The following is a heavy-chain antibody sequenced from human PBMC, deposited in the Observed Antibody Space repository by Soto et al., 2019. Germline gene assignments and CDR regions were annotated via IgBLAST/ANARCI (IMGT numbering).Heavy chain of an antibody. CDR1: GYTFTSYG. V-gene: IGHV1-18*01. Sequence: GASVKVSCKASGYTFTSYGISWVRQAPGQGLEWMGWISAYNGNTNYAQKLQGRVTMTTDTSTSTAYMELRSLRSDDTAVYYCAYGLVGYCISTSCPPVLWGQGTLVTVSS. D-gene: IGHD2-2*01. CDR3: AYGLVGYCISTSCPPVL. CDR2: ISAYNGNT. J-gene: IGHJ4*02.